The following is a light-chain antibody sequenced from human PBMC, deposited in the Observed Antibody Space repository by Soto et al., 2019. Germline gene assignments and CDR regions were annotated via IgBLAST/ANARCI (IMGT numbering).Light chain of an antibody. CDR2: EVS. V-gene: IGLV2-14*01. CDR1: SSDVGGYNY. J-gene: IGLJ2*01. CDR3: SSYTSSSTPYLV. Sequence: QSALTQPASVSGSPGQSITISCTGTSSDVGGYNYVSWYQQHPGKAPKLMIYEVSNRPSGVSNRFSGSKSGNTASLTISGLQAEDEADYYCSSYTSSSTPYLVFGGGTKRTVL.